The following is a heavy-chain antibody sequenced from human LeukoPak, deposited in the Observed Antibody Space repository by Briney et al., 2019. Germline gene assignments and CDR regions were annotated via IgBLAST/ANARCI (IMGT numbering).Heavy chain of an antibody. Sequence: GASVNVSCKTSGYTFTDYYIHWVRQAPGQRLEWMGRINPRSGGINYAQKFQGRVTMTRDTAISTAYMDLSGLRSDDTAVYYCAREAGGSDTYYLDYWGQGVLVTVSS. CDR3: AREAGGSDTYYLDY. V-gene: IGHV1-2*06. CDR1: GYTFTDYY. J-gene: IGHJ4*02. D-gene: IGHD1-26*01. CDR2: INPRSGGI.